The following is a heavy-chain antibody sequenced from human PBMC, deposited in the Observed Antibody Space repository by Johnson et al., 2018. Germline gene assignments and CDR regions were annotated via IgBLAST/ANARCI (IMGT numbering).Heavy chain of an antibody. J-gene: IGHJ3*02. CDR3: ATGRTFDI. Sequence: EVQLVESGGGLVKPGGSLRLSCAGSGFTFSNAWMNWVRQAPGKGLEWVGRIKSTPDGATIDYVAPVKGRFIISRDDSKNTGALQMNSLKTEDTAVDSCATGRTFDIWGQGTMVTVSS. V-gene: IGHV3-15*07. CDR2: IKSTPDGATI. CDR1: GFTFSNAW.